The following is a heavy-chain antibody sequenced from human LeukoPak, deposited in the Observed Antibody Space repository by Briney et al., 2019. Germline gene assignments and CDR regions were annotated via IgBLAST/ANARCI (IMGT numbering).Heavy chain of an antibody. V-gene: IGHV3-21*01. J-gene: IGHJ6*04. CDR1: GFTFSNAW. CDR2: ISSSSTYI. Sequence: NTGGSLRLSCAASGFTFSNAWMSCVRQAPGEGLEGVSAISSSSTYIYYADSVKGRVTISRHNAQNSLYLQMNSLRAEDTAVYYCARRYYYGLDVWGKGTTVIVSS. CDR3: ARRYYYGLDV.